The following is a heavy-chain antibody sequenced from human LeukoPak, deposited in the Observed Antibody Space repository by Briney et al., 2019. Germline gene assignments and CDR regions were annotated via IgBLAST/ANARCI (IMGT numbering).Heavy chain of an antibody. CDR1: GYSISSGYY. Sequence: PSETLSLTCAVSGYSISSGYYWGWIRQPPGKGLEWIGSIYHSGSTYYNPSLKSRVTISVDTSKNQFSLKLSSVTAADTAVYYCARYAYSNYLLDYWGQGTLVTVSS. CDR3: ARYAYSNYLLDY. CDR2: IYHSGST. D-gene: IGHD4-11*01. V-gene: IGHV4-38-2*01. J-gene: IGHJ4*02.